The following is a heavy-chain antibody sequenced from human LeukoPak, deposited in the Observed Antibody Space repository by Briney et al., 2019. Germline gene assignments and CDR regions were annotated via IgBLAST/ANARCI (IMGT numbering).Heavy chain of an antibody. CDR1: GGSFSGYY. V-gene: IGHV4-34*01. D-gene: IGHD3-10*01. CDR3: ARGPHKVRGVILTHYYFDY. CDR2: INHSGST. J-gene: IGHJ4*02. Sequence: KPSETLSLTCAVYGGSFSGYYWSWIRQPPGKGLEWIGEINHSGSTNYNPSLKSRVTISVDTSKNQFSLKLSSVTAADTAVYYCARGPHKVRGVILTHYYFDYWGQGTLVTVSS.